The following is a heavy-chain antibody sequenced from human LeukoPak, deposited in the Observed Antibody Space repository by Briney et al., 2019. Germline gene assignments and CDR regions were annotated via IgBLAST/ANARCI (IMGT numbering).Heavy chain of an antibody. CDR1: GFTVSSNY. Sequence: GGSLRLSCAASGFTVSSNYMSWVRQAPGKGLEWVSAVTASAGNTYYADSVKGRFTISRDNSKNTLYLQVNSLRAEDTAVYYCAKGDYYGSGSTFKNGMDVWGQGTTVTVSS. CDR2: VTASAGNT. J-gene: IGHJ6*02. V-gene: IGHV3-23*01. CDR3: AKGDYYGSGSTFKNGMDV. D-gene: IGHD3-10*01.